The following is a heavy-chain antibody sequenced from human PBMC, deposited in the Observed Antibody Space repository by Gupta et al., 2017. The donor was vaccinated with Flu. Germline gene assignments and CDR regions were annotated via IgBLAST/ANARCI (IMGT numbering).Heavy chain of an antibody. CDR2: IYTSGST. J-gene: IGHJ4*02. Sequence: QVQLQESGPGLVKPSETLSLTCTVSGGSISSYYWSWIRQPAGKGLEWIGRIYTSGSTNYNPSLKRRVTMSVDTSKNQFSLKLSAVTAADTAVYYCARAYSSSSRREDAYYFDYWGQGTLVTVSS. D-gene: IGHD6-6*01. V-gene: IGHV4-4*07. CDR1: GGSISSYY. CDR3: ARAYSSSSRREDAYYFDY.